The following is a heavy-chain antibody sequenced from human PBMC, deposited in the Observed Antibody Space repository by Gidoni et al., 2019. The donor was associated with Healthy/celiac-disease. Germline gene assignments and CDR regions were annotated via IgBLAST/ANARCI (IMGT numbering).Heavy chain of an antibody. CDR1: GFPFSSYA. Sequence: EVQLLESGGGLVQPGGSLRLSCAASGFPFSSYAMSWVRQAPGKGLEWVSAISGSGGSTYYADSVKGRFTISRDNSKNTLYLQMNSLRAEDTAVYYCAKAVAATPGVWYFQHWGQGTLVTVSS. V-gene: IGHV3-23*01. J-gene: IGHJ1*01. CDR2: ISGSGGST. D-gene: IGHD2-15*01. CDR3: AKAVAATPGVWYFQH.